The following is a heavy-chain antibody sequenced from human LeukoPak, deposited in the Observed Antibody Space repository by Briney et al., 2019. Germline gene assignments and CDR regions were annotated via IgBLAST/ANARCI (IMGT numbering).Heavy chain of an antibody. CDR3: ARDLAYGGDY. CDR2: ISGSGGST. J-gene: IGHJ4*02. CDR1: GFTFSSYA. V-gene: IGHV3-23*01. D-gene: IGHD4-17*01. Sequence: PGGSLTLSCAASGFTFSSYAMSWVRQAPGKGLEWVSAISGSGGSTYYADSVKGRFTISRDNAKNTLYLQMSSLRAEDTAVYYCARDLAYGGDYWGQGTLVTVSS.